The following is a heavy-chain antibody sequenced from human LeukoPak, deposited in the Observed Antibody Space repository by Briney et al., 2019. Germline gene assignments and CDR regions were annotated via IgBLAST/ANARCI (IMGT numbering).Heavy chain of an antibody. V-gene: IGHV4-30-2*01. CDR1: GGSISSGGYS. CDR2: IYHSGST. D-gene: IGHD1-26*01. CDR3: ARVPIVGATRGSFDY. J-gene: IGHJ4*02. Sequence: SETLSLTCAVSGGSISSGGYSWSWIRQPPGKGLEWIGYIYHSGSTYYSPSLKSRVTISVDRSKNQFSLKLSSVTAADTAVYYCARVPIVGATRGSFDYWGQGTLVTVSS.